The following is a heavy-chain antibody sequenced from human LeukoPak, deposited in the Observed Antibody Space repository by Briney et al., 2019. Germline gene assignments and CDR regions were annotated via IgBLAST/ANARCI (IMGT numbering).Heavy chain of an antibody. D-gene: IGHD4-17*01. CDR3: ARVVGGDYFDAFDI. V-gene: IGHV4-30-4*07. J-gene: IGHJ3*02. CDR2: IYYTGST. Sequence: SETLSLTCAVSGGSISRSGYSWSWIRQPPGKGLEWIGYIYYTGSTYYNPSLKSRLTISLDTSKNQFSLKLSSVTAADTAVYYCARVVGGDYFDAFDIWGQGTMVTVSS. CDR1: GGSISRSGYS.